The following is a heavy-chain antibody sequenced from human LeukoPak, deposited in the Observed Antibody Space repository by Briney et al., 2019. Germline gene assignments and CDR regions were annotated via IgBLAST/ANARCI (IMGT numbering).Heavy chain of an antibody. Sequence: SETLSLTCTVSGGSISSSYYWGWIRQPPGKGLEWIGRIHTSGSTNYNPSLKSRVTISGDTSKNQFSLRLSSVTAADTAVYYCARASYSYDINGWVPFDYWGQGTLVTVSS. J-gene: IGHJ4*02. D-gene: IGHD3-22*01. CDR3: ARASYSYDINGWVPFDY. V-gene: IGHV4-61*02. CDR1: GGSISSSYY. CDR2: IHTSGST.